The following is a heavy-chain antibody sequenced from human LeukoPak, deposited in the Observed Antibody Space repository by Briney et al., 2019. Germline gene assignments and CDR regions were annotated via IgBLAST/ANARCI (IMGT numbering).Heavy chain of an antibody. CDR3: ARGRLGDAFDY. Sequence: SETLSLTCVVSGGSLSTHHWSWIRQSPGRGLEWIGYISDSGSTNYNPSLKSRVTISVDTSKNQFSLKLSSVTAADTAVYYCARGRLGDAFDYWGQGTLVTVSS. CDR1: GGSLSTHH. CDR2: ISDSGST. V-gene: IGHV4-59*11. D-gene: IGHD2-21*02. J-gene: IGHJ4*02.